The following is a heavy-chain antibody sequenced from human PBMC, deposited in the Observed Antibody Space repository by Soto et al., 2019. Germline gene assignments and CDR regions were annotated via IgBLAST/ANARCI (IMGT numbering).Heavy chain of an antibody. D-gene: IGHD3-3*01. CDR3: ARGASGARNSDYDFWSGYYTGQSDY. J-gene: IGHJ4*02. Sequence: PGGSLRLSCAASGFTFSSYAMSWVRQAPGKGLEWVSAISGSGGSTYYADSVKGRFTISRDNSKNTLYLQMNSLRAEDTAVYYCARGASGARNSDYDFWSGYYTGQSDYWGQGTLVTVSS. CDR2: ISGSGGST. CDR1: GFTFSSYA. V-gene: IGHV3-23*01.